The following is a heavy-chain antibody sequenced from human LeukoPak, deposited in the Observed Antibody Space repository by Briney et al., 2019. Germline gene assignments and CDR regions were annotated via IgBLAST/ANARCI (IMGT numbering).Heavy chain of an antibody. CDR1: GGSITSSGYY. J-gene: IGHJ4*02. D-gene: IGHD6-13*01. Sequence: SETLSLTCTVSGGSITSSGYYWGWIRQPPGRGLEWIGSIYYTGSTYYNPSLKSRVTISIDTSKNHFSLKLNSVTAADTAVYYCARDFTGSSWSVFDYWGQGTLVTVSS. CDR3: ARDFTGSSWSVFDY. CDR2: IYYTGST. V-gene: IGHV4-39*07.